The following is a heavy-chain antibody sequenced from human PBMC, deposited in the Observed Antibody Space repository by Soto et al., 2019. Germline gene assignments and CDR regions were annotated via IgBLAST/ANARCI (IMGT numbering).Heavy chain of an antibody. D-gene: IGHD3-10*01. Sequence: EVQLVESGGGLIQPGGSLRLSCAASGVTVSDNYMSWVRQAPGQGLEWVSVIYSGGSTYYADSVKGRFTISRDNSKNTVYLQMNSLSSEDTAVYYCARDAANSGSGSNAFDIWGQGTMVTVSS. V-gene: IGHV3-53*01. CDR3: ARDAANSGSGSNAFDI. J-gene: IGHJ3*02. CDR1: GVTVSDNY. CDR2: IYSGGST.